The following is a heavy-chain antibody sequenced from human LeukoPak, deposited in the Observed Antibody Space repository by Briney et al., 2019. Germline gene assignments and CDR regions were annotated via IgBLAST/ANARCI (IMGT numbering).Heavy chain of an antibody. D-gene: IGHD3-10*01. V-gene: IGHV4-30-2*01. Sequence: SGTLSLTCAVSGGSISSGGYSWSWIRQPPGKGLEWIGYIYHSGSTYYNPSLKSRVTISVDRSKNQFSLKLSSVTAADTAVYYCAADYYGRPYYFDYWGQGTLVTVSS. CDR2: IYHSGST. CDR3: AADYYGRPYYFDY. CDR1: GGSISSGGYS. J-gene: IGHJ4*02.